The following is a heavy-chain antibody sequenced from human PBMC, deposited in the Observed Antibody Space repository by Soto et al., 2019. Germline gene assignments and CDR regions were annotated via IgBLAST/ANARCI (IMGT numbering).Heavy chain of an antibody. Sequence: GGSLRLSCAASGFTFSSYWMSWVRQAPGKGLEWVANIKQDGSEKYYVDSVKGRFTISRDNAKNSLYLQMNSLRAEDTAVYYCAREGGPGIATYYYYGMDVWGQGTTVTVSS. V-gene: IGHV3-7*01. J-gene: IGHJ6*02. CDR1: GFTFSSYW. CDR2: IKQDGSEK. D-gene: IGHD6-13*01. CDR3: AREGGPGIATYYYYGMDV.